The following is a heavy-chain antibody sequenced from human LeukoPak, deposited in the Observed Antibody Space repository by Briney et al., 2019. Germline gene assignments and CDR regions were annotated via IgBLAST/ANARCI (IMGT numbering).Heavy chain of an antibody. V-gene: IGHV3-66*02. CDR1: GFTVSSNY. J-gene: IGHJ4*02. D-gene: IGHD2-2*01. Sequence: PGGSLRLSCAASGFTVSSNYMSWVRQAPGKGLEWVSVIYSGGSTYYADSVKGRFTISRDNSKNTLYLQMNSLRAEDTAVYYCARDLGGYCSSTSFPWWGQGTLVSVSS. CDR3: ARDLGGYCSSTSFPW. CDR2: IYSGGST.